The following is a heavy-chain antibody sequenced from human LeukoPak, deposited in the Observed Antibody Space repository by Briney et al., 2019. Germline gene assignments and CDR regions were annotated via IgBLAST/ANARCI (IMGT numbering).Heavy chain of an antibody. J-gene: IGHJ4*02. D-gene: IGHD2-21*02. V-gene: IGHV3-23*01. CDR2: ISGGGGST. CDR3: ARGKYCGADCYSGFDY. Sequence: GGSLRLSCTASGFTFSSHAMSWVRQAPGKGLEWVSVISGGGGSTYYADSVKGRFTISRDNSKNSLYLQINSLRAEDTAVYYCARGKYCGADCYSGFDYWGQGTLATVSS. CDR1: GFTFSSHA.